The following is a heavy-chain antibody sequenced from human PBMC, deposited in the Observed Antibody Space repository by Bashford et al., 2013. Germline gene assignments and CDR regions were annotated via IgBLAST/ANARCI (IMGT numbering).Heavy chain of an antibody. V-gene: IGHV3-48*03. Sequence: VRQAPGKGLEWVSYLSGRGTTVYYADSVKGRFTVSSDSAKNSLFLQMNSLRAEDTAVYFCARGLIADSYYYMDVWGKGTTVTVSS. CDR2: LSGRGTTV. CDR3: ARGLIADSYYYMDV. J-gene: IGHJ6*03. D-gene: IGHD6-13*01.